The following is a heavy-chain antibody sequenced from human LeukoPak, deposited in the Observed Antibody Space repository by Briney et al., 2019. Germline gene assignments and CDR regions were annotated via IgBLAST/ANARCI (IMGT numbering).Heavy chain of an antibody. Sequence: SETLSPTCSVSDGSINGYYWTWIRQPAGKGLEWIGRMHSSGSTNYSPSLKSRVTMSLDTSKNQFSLRLTSVTAADTAVYYCARGVSAVTLDSWGQGTLVTVSS. CDR1: DGSINGYY. D-gene: IGHD4-17*01. CDR2: MHSSGST. V-gene: IGHV4-4*07. J-gene: IGHJ4*02. CDR3: ARGVSAVTLDS.